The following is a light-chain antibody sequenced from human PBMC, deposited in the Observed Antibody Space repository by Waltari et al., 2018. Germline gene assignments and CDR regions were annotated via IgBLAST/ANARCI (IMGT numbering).Light chain of an antibody. Sequence: QLVLTHSPSASASLGASVKPTCTLPAEYSAYAIAWHQQQPEKGPRYLMNVNSDGSHDKADGIPERFSGSSAGAERYLIISRLQSDDEADYFCQTWGMNIQVFGGGTRLTVL. J-gene: IGLJ3*02. V-gene: IGLV4-69*01. CDR1: AEYSAYA. CDR3: QTWGMNIQV. CDR2: VNSDGSH.